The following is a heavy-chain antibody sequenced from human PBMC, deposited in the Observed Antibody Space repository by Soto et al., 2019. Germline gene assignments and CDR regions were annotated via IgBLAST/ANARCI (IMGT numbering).Heavy chain of an antibody. Sequence: SETLSLTCTVSGGSISSGDYYWSWIRQPPGKGLEWIGYIYYSGSTYYNPSLKSRVTISVDTSKNQFSLKLSSVTAADTAVYYCARGLLSSGYYFDYWGQGTLVTV. D-gene: IGHD3-22*01. CDR1: GGSISSGDYY. V-gene: IGHV4-30-4*01. CDR3: ARGLLSSGYYFDY. CDR2: IYYSGST. J-gene: IGHJ4*02.